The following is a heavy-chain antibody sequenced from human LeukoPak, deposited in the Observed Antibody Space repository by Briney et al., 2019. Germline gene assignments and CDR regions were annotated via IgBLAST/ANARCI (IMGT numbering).Heavy chain of an antibody. CDR1: GFTFSSYA. CDR2: ISYDGSNK. J-gene: IGHJ4*02. D-gene: IGHD3-22*01. CDR3: ARDSSGGFDY. V-gene: IGHV3-30-3*01. Sequence: GGSLRLSCAASGFTFSSYAMHWVRQAPGKGLEWVAVISYDGSNKYYADSVKGRFTISRDNSKNTLYLQMNSLRAEDTAVYYCARDSSGGFDYWGQGTLVTVSS.